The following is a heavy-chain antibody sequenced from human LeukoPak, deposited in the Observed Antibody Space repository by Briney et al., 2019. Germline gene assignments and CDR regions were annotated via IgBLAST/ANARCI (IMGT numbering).Heavy chain of an antibody. D-gene: IGHD3-16*01. CDR2: ITSSGSST. J-gene: IGHJ4*02. CDR3: TRERRGTYYAFES. Sequence: GGSLRLSCAASGFTFSDYYMSWIRQAPGKGLEWISYITSSGSSTNYADSVEGRFTISRDNAKNSVVLQMNSLRAEDTAVYYCTRERRGTYYAFESWGQGTLVTVSS. CDR1: GFTFSDYY. V-gene: IGHV3-11*01.